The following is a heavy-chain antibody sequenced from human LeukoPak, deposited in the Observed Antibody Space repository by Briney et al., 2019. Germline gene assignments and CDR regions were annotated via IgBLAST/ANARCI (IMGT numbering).Heavy chain of an antibody. CDR3: ARLYDILTGAFDY. Sequence: GGSLRLSCAASGFTFSSYTMNWVRQAPGKGLEWVSSISSSSSYIYYADSVKGRFTISRDNAKNSLYLQMSSLRAEDTAIYYCARLYDILTGAFDYWGQGTLVTVSS. D-gene: IGHD3-9*01. CDR1: GFTFSSYT. CDR2: ISSSSSYI. V-gene: IGHV3-21*01. J-gene: IGHJ4*02.